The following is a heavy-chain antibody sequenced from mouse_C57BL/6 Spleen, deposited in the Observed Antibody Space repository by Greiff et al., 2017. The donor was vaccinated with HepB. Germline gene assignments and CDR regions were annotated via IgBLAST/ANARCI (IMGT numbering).Heavy chain of an antibody. Sequence: QVHVKQSGAELVRPGASVTLSCKASGYTFTDYEMHWVKQTPVHGLEWIGAIDPETGGTAYNQKFKGKAILTADKSSSTAYMELRSLTSEDSAVYYCTRPYYGSSFYYAMDYWGQGTSVTVSS. J-gene: IGHJ4*01. CDR1: GYTFTDYE. D-gene: IGHD1-1*01. V-gene: IGHV1-15*01. CDR3: TRPYYGSSFYYAMDY. CDR2: IDPETGGT.